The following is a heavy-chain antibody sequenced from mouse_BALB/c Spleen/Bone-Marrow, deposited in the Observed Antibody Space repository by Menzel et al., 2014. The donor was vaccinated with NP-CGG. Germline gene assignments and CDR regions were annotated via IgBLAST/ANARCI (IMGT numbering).Heavy chain of an antibody. D-gene: IGHD2-4*01. CDR2: IDTANGNT. V-gene: IGHV14-3*02. CDR3: ARGYYDYDLDY. CDR1: GFNIKDTY. Sequence: VQLQQSGAELVKPGASVKLSCTASGFNIKDTYMHWVKQRPEQGLEWIGRIDTANGNTKYDPKFQGKATITADTSSNTAYLQLSSLTSEDTAVYYCARGYYDYDLDYWGQGTTLTVSS. J-gene: IGHJ2*01.